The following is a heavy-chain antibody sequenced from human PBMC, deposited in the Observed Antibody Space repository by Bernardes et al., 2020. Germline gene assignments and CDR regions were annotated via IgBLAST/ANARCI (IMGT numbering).Heavy chain of an antibody. CDR3: ARDLLMTTVTTPRNYYYGMDV. D-gene: IGHD4-17*01. CDR1: GFTFSSYW. CDR2: IKQDGSEK. J-gene: IGHJ6*02. Sequence: GGSLRLSCAASGFTFSSYWMSWVRQAPGKGLEWVANIKQDGSEKYYVDSVKGRFTISRDNAKNSLYLQMNSLRAEDTAVYYCARDLLMTTVTTPRNYYYGMDVWGQGTTVTVSS. V-gene: IGHV3-7*01.